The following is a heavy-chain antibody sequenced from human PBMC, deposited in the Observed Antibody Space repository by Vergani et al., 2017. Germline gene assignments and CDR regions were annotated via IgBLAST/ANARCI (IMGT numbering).Heavy chain of an antibody. D-gene: IGHD3-9*01. CDR3: ARGILTGYYKCAHPDY. CDR1: GGTFSSYT. CDR2: IIPILGIA. V-gene: IGHV1-69*02. J-gene: IGHJ4*02. Sequence: QVQLVQSGAEVKKPGSSVKVSCKASGGTFSSYTISWVRQAPGQGLEWMGRIIPILGIANYAQKFQGRVTITADKSTSTAYMELSSLRSEDTAVYYCARGILTGYYKCAHPDYWGQGTLVTVSS.